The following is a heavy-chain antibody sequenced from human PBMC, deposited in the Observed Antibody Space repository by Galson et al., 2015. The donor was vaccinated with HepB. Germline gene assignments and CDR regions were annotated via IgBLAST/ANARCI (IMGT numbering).Heavy chain of an antibody. CDR1: GYSFTSYW. V-gene: IGHV5-51*01. Sequence: QSGAEVKKPGESLKISCKGSGYSFTSYWIGWVRQMPGKGLEWMGIIYPGDSDTRYSPSFQGQVTISADKSISTAYLQWSSLKASDTAMYYCARLEGLASTLEGYYFDYWGQGTLVTVSS. CDR3: ARLEGLASTLEGYYFDY. J-gene: IGHJ4*02. D-gene: IGHD3-16*01. CDR2: IYPGDSDT.